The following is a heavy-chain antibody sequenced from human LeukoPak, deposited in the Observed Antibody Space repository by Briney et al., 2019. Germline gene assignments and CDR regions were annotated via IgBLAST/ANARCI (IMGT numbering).Heavy chain of an antibody. CDR3: ARLGYCNTGSCYSLDY. J-gene: IGHJ4*02. Sequence: GGSLRLSCAASASTFSTYSMNWVRQVPGKGLEWIPYISSSGKTVFYADSVKGRFTISRDNAKNSLFLQVNSLRAEDTALYYCARLGYCNTGSCYSLDYWGQGTLVTVSS. V-gene: IGHV3-48*04. CDR2: ISSSGKTV. D-gene: IGHD2-15*01. CDR1: ASTFSTYS.